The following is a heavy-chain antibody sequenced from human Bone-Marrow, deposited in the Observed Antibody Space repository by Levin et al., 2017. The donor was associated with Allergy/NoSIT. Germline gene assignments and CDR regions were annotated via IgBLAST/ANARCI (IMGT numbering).Heavy chain of an antibody. Sequence: GGSLRLSCAASGFTFGSYAMSWIRQAPGKGLEWVSALSGDGSNKYYADSVKGRFTISRDNSKNKLYLQMDSLRVEDTAIYYCANAWAYCGDNCYTYYFDYWGQGSLVTVSS. V-gene: IGHV3-23*01. CDR1: GFTFGSYA. CDR2: LSGDGSNK. D-gene: IGHD2-21*02. CDR3: ANAWAYCGDNCYTYYFDY. J-gene: IGHJ4*02.